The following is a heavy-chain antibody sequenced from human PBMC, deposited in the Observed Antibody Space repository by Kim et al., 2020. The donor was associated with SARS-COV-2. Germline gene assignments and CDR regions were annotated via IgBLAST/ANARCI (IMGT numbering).Heavy chain of an antibody. CDR2: INHSGST. Sequence: SETLSLTCAVYGGSFSGYYWSWIRQPPGKGLEWIGEINHSGSTNYNPSLKSRVTISVDTSKNQFSLKLSSVTAADTAVYYCARDYMVLGERGLDYWGQGTLVTVSS. CDR1: GGSFSGYY. D-gene: IGHD3-10*01. CDR3: ARDYMVLGERGLDY. J-gene: IGHJ4*02. V-gene: IGHV4-34*01.